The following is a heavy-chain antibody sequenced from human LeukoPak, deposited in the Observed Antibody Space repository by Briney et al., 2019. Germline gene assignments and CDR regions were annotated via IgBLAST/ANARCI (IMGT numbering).Heavy chain of an antibody. CDR1: GYTFTSYD. CDR3: ARVRTVRGVIFNYYYYGMDV. J-gene: IGHJ6*02. CDR2: MNPHRGNT. Sequence: ASVKVSCEASGYTFTSYDINWVRQATGQGLAWMGWMNPHRGNTGYAQKFQGRVTMTRNTSISTAYMELSSLRSEDTAVYYCARVRTVRGVIFNYYYYGMDVWGQGTTVTVSS. D-gene: IGHD3-10*01. V-gene: IGHV1-8*01.